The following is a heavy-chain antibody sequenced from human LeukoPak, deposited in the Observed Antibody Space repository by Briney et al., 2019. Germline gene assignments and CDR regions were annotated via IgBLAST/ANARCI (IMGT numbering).Heavy chain of an antibody. V-gene: IGHV4-34*01. CDR1: GGSSSGYY. CDR3: ARGGVILGRDY. J-gene: IGHJ4*02. Sequence: SETLSLTCAVYGGSSSGYYWSWIRQPPGKGLEWIGEINHSGSTNYNPSLKSRVTISVDTSKNQFSLKLSSVTAADTAVYYCARGGVILGRDYWGQGTLVTVSS. CDR2: INHSGST. D-gene: IGHD3-22*01.